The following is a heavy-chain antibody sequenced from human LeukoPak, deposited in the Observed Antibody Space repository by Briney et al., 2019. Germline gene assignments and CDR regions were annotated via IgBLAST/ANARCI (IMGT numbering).Heavy chain of an antibody. J-gene: IGHJ4*02. CDR3: SRRLDY. V-gene: IGHV3-7*01. CDR1: GFPFNDSW. CDR2: IKQDGSEK. Sequence: GGSLRLSCAASGFPFNDSWMDWVRQAPGKGMEWVANIKQDGSEKHYADSVKGRFTISRDNAKNSLFLQMNGLRAEVTAVYYCSRRLDYWGQGALVTVSS.